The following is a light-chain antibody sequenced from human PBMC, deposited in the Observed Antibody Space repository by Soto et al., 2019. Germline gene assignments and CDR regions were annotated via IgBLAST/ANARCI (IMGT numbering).Light chain of an antibody. V-gene: IGLV1-47*02. Sequence: QSVLTQPPSASGTPGQRLTISCSGSSSNIGSNYVYWYQQLPGTAPKLLIYSNNQRPSGVPDRFSGSKSGTSAFLAISGLRSEDEADYYCAAWDDSLSGRVFGGGTKLTVL. J-gene: IGLJ3*02. CDR1: SSNIGSNY. CDR3: AAWDDSLSGRV. CDR2: SNN.